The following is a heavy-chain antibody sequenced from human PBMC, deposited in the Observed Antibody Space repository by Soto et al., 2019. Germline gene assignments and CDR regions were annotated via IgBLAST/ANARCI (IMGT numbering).Heavy chain of an antibody. V-gene: IGHV3-7*01. CDR1: GFTFSMYW. D-gene: IGHD6-19*01. J-gene: IGHJ3*02. CDR3: AKVRKLRAVAPDVFDI. CDR2: IKQDGSEK. Sequence: PGGSLRLSCAASGFTFSMYWMIWVRQAPGKGLEWVANIKQDGSEKYCVDSVKGRFTISRDNAKNTLYLQMNSLRAEDTAVYYCAKVRKLRAVAPDVFDIWAQGTLVPGSS.